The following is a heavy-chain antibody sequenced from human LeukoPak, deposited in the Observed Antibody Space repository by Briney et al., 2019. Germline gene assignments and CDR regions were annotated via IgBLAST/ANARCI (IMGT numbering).Heavy chain of an antibody. CDR3: ARGCGSLSLGY. D-gene: IGHD1-26*01. Sequence: GGSLRLSCEASGFLFHDYYMSWVRQAPGRGREWIAYITSESIPQYADSVKGRFTISRDNANNSLYLQMNSLRAEDTAVYYCARGCGSLSLGYWGQGTLVAVSS. V-gene: IGHV3-11*06. CDR1: GFLFHDYY. CDR2: ITSESIP. J-gene: IGHJ4*02.